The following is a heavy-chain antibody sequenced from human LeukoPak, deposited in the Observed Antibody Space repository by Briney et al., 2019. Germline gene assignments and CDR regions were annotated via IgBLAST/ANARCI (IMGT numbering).Heavy chain of an antibody. CDR3: ARSSGWWSLDY. Sequence: SGGSLRLSCAASGFTFSTASLHWVRQAPGGWLEWVTAFDTGFATYYPDSLKGRLTISRDNSNNTLFLQMNSPRPEDTAVNYWARSSGWWSLDYWGQGTLVAVSS. D-gene: IGHD6-19*01. J-gene: IGHJ4*02. CDR2: FDTGFAT. V-gene: IGHV3-23*01. CDR1: GFTFSTAS.